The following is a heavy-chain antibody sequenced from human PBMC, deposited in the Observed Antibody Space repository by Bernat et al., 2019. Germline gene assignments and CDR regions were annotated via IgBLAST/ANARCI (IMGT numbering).Heavy chain of an antibody. CDR3: RGYEGDSSQTEDYRYFDY. V-gene: IGHV4-34*01. D-gene: IGHD3-22*01. CDR1: GGSFSGDY. Sequence: QGQLQQWGAGLLKPSETLSLTCAVYGGSFSGDYWSWLRQPPGKGLEWIGAINHSGSNNNNPSLTSRVTISVDTSKNPFSPKLGSVTAANTAVYYCRGYEGDSSQTEDYRYFDYWGQGTLVTVSS. J-gene: IGHJ4*03. CDR2: INHSGSN.